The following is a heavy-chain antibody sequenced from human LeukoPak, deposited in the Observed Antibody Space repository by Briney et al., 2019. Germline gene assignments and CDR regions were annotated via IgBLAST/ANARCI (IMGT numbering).Heavy chain of an antibody. CDR1: GYTFTSYD. J-gene: IGHJ4*02. V-gene: IGHV1-8*01. Sequence: ASVTVSCKASGYTFTSYDINWVRQAPGQGLEWMGWMNPNSVNTGYAQKFQGRVTMTRNTSISTAYMELSSLRPEDTAVYYCARAPLSVLRYFDWLHGPIDYWGQGTLVTVSS. CDR2: MNPNSVNT. CDR3: ARAPLSVLRYFDWLHGPIDY. D-gene: IGHD3-9*01.